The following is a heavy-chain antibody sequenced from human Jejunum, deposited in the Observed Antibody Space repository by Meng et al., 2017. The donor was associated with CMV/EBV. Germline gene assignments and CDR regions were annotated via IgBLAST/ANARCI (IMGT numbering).Heavy chain of an antibody. V-gene: IGHV7-4-1*02. Sequence: KATGYTLRSYAMNWVRQAPGQGLEWMGWLNTNTGNPTYSPGFTGRFVFSFDISVNTAYLQINGLKAEDTAIYYCARQTKLSTNYFDPWGQGTLVTVSS. D-gene: IGHD4/OR15-4a*01. CDR1: GYTLRSYA. CDR2: LNTNTGNP. CDR3: ARQTKLSTNYFDP. J-gene: IGHJ5*02.